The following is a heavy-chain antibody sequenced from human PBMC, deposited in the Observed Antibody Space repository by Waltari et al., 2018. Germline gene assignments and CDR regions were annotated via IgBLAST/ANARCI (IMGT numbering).Heavy chain of an antibody. D-gene: IGHD3-3*01. J-gene: IGHJ4*02. Sequence: EVQLVESGGGLVQPGGSLRLSCAASGFTFSSYWMSWVRQAPGKGLEWVANIKQDGSEKYYVDSVKGRFTISRDNAKNSLYLQMNSLRAEDTAVYYCARGRITIFGVALDYWGQGTLVTVSS. CDR1: GFTFSSYW. V-gene: IGHV3-7*01. CDR3: ARGRITIFGVALDY. CDR2: IKQDGSEK.